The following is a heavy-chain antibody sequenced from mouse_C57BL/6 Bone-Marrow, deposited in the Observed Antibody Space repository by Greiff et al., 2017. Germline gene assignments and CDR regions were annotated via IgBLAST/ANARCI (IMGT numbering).Heavy chain of an antibody. Sequence: EVMLVESGGGLVKPGGSLKLSCAASGFSFSSYAMSWVRQTPEKRLEWVATISDGGSYSYYPDFVKGRFTISRDNAKNNLYLQMSHLKAEDTAMYYCARDEGDSSGYAYWGQGTLVTVSA. CDR3: ARDEGDSSGYAY. D-gene: IGHD3-2*02. CDR2: ISDGGSYS. J-gene: IGHJ3*01. V-gene: IGHV5-4*01. CDR1: GFSFSSYA.